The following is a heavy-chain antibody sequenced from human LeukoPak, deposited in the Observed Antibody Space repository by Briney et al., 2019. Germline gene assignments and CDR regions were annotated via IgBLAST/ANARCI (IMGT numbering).Heavy chain of an antibody. V-gene: IGHV3-11*04. CDR2: ISMSSTTI. D-gene: IGHD3-3*01. CDR1: GFSFTSYY. J-gene: IGHJ4*02. CDR3: AKDLDFWSGPDY. Sequence: GGSLRLSCAASGFSFTSYYMSWIRQAPGKGLEWVAMISMSSTTIYYADSVKGRFTISRDNARNSLFLQMNNLRVEDAAVYYCAKDLDFWSGPDYWGQGTLVTVSS.